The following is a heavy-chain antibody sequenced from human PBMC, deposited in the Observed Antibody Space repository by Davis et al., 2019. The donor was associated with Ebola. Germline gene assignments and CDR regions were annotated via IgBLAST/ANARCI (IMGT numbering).Heavy chain of an antibody. CDR2: ISPSGGNI. CDR1: GFTFSNYE. J-gene: IGHJ4*02. V-gene: IGHV3-48*03. Sequence: GGSLRLSCAVSGFTFSNYEMNWVRQAPGKGLEWVSYISPSGGNIYYADSVKGRFTISRDNAKNSLYLQMNSLRADDTAVYYCAREIEGTGPGFDYWGQGTLVTVSS. CDR3: AREIEGTGPGFDY. D-gene: IGHD6-13*01.